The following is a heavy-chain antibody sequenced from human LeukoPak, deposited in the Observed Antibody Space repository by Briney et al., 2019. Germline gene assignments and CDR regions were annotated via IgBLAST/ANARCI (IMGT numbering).Heavy chain of an antibody. J-gene: IGHJ4*02. D-gene: IGHD5-18*01. CDR2: INQDGSEK. Sequence: GGSLRLSCAASGFTFSSYWMSWVRQAPGKGLEWVADINQDGSEKFYVDSVKRRFTISRDNAKNTLYLQMNSMRAEDTAVYYCARDRWGYSDGGDWGQGTLVTVSS. CDR3: ARDRWGYSDGGD. CDR1: GFTFSSYW. V-gene: IGHV3-7*01.